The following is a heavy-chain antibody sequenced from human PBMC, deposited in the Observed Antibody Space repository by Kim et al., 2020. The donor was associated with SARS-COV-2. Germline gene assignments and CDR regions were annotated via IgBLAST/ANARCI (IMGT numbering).Heavy chain of an antibody. CDR1: GFTFSSYW. J-gene: IGHJ4*02. Sequence: GWSLRLSCAASGFTFSSYWMSWVRQAPGKGLEWVANIKEDGSEIYYVDSVKGRFTISRDNAKNSLYLQMNSLRAEDTAVYYCVRGRVTLAYWGQGTLVTV. CDR3: VRGRVTLAY. D-gene: IGHD3-10*01. CDR2: IKEDGSEI. V-gene: IGHV3-7*03.